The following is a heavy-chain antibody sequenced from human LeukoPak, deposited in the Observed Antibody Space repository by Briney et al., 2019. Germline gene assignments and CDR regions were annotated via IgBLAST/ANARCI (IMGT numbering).Heavy chain of an antibody. CDR1: GGSISSGGYS. Sequence: SQTLSLTCAVSGGSISSGGYSWSWIRQPPGKGLEWIGYIYHSGSTYYNPSLKSRVTISVDTSKNQFSLKLSSVTAADTAVYYCAGFGELFSFDYWGQGTLVTVSS. V-gene: IGHV4-30-2*02. CDR3: AGFGELFSFDY. CDR2: IYHSGST. D-gene: IGHD3-10*01. J-gene: IGHJ4*02.